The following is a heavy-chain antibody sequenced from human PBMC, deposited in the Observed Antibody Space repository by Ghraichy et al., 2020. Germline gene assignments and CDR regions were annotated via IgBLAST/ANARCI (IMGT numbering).Heavy chain of an antibody. D-gene: IGHD6-13*01. CDR3: ARVPSRGLYYFDF. J-gene: IGHJ4*02. V-gene: IGHV3-11*06. Sequence: GRFTISRDNAKNSLYLQMNSLRAEDTALFYCARVPSRGLYYFDFWGQGTLVTVSS.